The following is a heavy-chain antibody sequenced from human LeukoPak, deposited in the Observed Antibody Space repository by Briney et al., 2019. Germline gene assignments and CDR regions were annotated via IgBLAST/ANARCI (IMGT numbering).Heavy chain of an antibody. J-gene: IGHJ4*02. Sequence: GGSLRLSCAASGFTFSSYWMSWVRQAPGKGLEWVANIKQDGSEKYYVDSVKGRFTISRDNAKNSLYLQMNSLRAEDTAVYYCARFGMRDWFPFDYWGQGTLVTVSS. CDR3: ARFGMRDWFPFDY. CDR2: IKQDGSEK. D-gene: IGHD3/OR15-3a*01. V-gene: IGHV3-7*01. CDR1: GFTFSSYW.